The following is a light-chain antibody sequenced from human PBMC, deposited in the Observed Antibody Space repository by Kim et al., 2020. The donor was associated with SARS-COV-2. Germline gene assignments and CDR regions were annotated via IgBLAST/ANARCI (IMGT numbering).Light chain of an antibody. CDR2: GAS. V-gene: IGKV3-15*01. J-gene: IGKJ5*01. Sequence: APGERATLSCRASRSISSNLAWYHQKPGQAPRLLIYGASTRATGIPARFSGSGSGTEFTLTISSLQSEDFAVYYCQQYNDWLPITFGQGTRLEIK. CDR3: QQYNDWLPIT. CDR1: RSISSN.